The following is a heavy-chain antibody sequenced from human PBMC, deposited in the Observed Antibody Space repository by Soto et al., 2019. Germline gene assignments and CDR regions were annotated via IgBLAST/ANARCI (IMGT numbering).Heavy chain of an antibody. Sequence: GGSLRLSCAASGFTVGRDGMSWVRQAPGKGLEWVSAVSPNGQGIYYADSVRGRFTISRDFSKNTVFLHMDSLRAEDTAVYYCAKDRDYPRDYFHYWGQGTLVTVSS. J-gene: IGHJ4*02. CDR1: GFTVGRDG. D-gene: IGHD3-10*01. V-gene: IGHV3-23*01. CDR3: AKDRDYPRDYFHY. CDR2: VSPNGQGI.